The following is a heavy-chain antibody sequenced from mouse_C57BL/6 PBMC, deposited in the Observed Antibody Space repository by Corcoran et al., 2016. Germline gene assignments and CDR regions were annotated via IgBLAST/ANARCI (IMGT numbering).Heavy chain of an antibody. CDR2: INPNNGGT. CDR1: GYTFTDYY. V-gene: IGHV1-26*01. Sequence: EVQLQQSGPELVKPGASVKISCKASGYTFTDYYMNWVKQSHGKSLEWIGDINPNNGGTSYNQKFKGKATLTVDKSSSTAYMELRSLTSEDSAVYYCARSDDGYLDYWGQGTTPTVSS. CDR3: ARSDDGYLDY. J-gene: IGHJ2*01. D-gene: IGHD2-3*01.